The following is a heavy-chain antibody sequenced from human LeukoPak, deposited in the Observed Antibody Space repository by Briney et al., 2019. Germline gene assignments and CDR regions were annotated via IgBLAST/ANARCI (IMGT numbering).Heavy chain of an antibody. D-gene: IGHD3/OR15-3a*01. Sequence: SVKVSCKASGGTFISYAISWVRQAPGQGLEWMGRIIPILGVGNYAQKFQGRVTITADKSTSTVYMELTSLTSEDTAVYFCARLDWGFWGQGTLVTVSS. CDR1: GGTFISYA. CDR3: ARLDWGF. V-gene: IGHV1-69*04. CDR2: IIPILGVG. J-gene: IGHJ4*02.